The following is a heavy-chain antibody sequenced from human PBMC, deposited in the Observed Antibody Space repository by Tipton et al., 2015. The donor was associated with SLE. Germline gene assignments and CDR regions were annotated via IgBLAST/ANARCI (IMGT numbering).Heavy chain of an antibody. CDR2: IFYGRTT. CDR1: GASISSSTYY. Sequence: GLVKPSETLSLTCPVSGASISSSTYYWAWIRQSHGKGLEWIGSIFYGRTTYRNPSLMSRVTISVDTSKNQLSLKLTSVSAADTAVYYCARHQSFRGGSHDFWSGLYQFDRWGQGALVTVSS. D-gene: IGHD3-3*01. V-gene: IGHV4-39*07. CDR3: ARHQSFRGGSHDFWSGLYQFDR. J-gene: IGHJ5*02.